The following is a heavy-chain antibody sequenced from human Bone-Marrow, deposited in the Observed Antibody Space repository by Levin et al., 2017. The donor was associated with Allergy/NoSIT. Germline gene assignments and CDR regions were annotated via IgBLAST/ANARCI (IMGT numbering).Heavy chain of an antibody. V-gene: IGHV2-5*02. CDR1: GFSLSPAEVG. CDR3: AQRGQTTTAFDY. J-gene: IGHJ4*02. CDR2: IYGDGAE. Sequence: VSGPTLVKPTQTLTLTCTFSGFSLSPAEVGVGWIRQPPGKALEWLALIYGDGAERYSPSLKSRLTITKDTSKNQVVLTMTNMDPVDTATYYCAQRGQTTTAFDYWGQGTLVTVSS. D-gene: IGHD1-1*01.